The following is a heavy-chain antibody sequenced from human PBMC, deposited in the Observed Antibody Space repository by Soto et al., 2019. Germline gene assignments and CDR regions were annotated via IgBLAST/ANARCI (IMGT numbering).Heavy chain of an antibody. Sequence: QVQLQESGPGLVASAGPLSLLCCVSGVSIRCYIGWFWVPHPRGEGREWIGDIYHRESTNYTPSLKSRVTISVDKSKNQFSLKLTSVTAADTAVYYCAREDFIAARPFDYWGQGTLVTVSS. V-gene: IGHV4-4*02. CDR1: GVSIRCYIG. D-gene: IGHD6-6*01. J-gene: IGHJ4*02. CDR2: IYHREST. CDR3: AREDFIAARPFDY.